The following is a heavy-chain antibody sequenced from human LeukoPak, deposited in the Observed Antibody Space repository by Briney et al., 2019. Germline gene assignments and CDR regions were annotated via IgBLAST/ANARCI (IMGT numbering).Heavy chain of an antibody. Sequence: GKSLTLSCVVSGFNFDNFAMHWVRQPLGKGLEWVAVISHDGRTKYYADSMKGRITISRDNSKNTLFLQTNNLRSEDTAVYFCARPSPPGDGYNPPDHWGQGTLVTVSS. D-gene: IGHD5-24*01. CDR3: ARPSPPGDGYNPPDH. CDR2: ISHDGRTK. CDR1: GFNFDNFA. J-gene: IGHJ4*02. V-gene: IGHV3-30*04.